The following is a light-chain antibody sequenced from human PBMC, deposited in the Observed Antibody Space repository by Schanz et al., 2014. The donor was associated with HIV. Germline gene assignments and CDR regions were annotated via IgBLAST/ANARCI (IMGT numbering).Light chain of an antibody. CDR2: WAS. Sequence: DIVMTQSPDSLAVSLGERATINCKSSQSVLYSSHNRNYLAWYQQKPGQPPKLLISWASTRESGVPDRFSGSGSGTDFTLTISSLQAEDVAVYFCQQYYSGPRTFGQGTKVEIK. J-gene: IGKJ1*01. CDR1: QSVLYSSHNRNY. CDR3: QQYYSGPRT. V-gene: IGKV4-1*01.